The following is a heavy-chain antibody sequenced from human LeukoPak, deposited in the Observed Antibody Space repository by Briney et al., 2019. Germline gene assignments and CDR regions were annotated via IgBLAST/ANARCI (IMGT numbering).Heavy chain of an antibody. D-gene: IGHD6-19*01. J-gene: IGHJ4*02. CDR2: ISSSSIYI. CDR3: ARFLVAVTDFFFAS. V-gene: IGHV3-21*01. Sequence: GGSLRLSCAASGFTFSSYSMNWVRQAPGKGLEWVSSISSSSIYIYYADSVKGRFTISRDNARNSLYLQMNSLRAEDTAVYYCARFLVAVTDFFFASWSQGTLVTVSS. CDR1: GFTFSSYS.